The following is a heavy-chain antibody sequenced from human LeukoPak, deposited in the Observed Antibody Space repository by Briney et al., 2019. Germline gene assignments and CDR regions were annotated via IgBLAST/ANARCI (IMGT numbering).Heavy chain of an antibody. J-gene: IGHJ4*02. CDR3: AHSSKVNRAFFFDY. D-gene: IGHD2/OR15-2a*01. V-gene: IGHV2-5*02. CDR1: GFSLSTTGVG. Sequence: VSGPTLVKPTQTLTLTCTFSGFSLSTTGVGVGWIRQPPGKALEWLAHIYWDDDKRYRASLRNRLTITKDTSKNQVVLTMTNMDPVDTATYYCAHSSKVNRAFFFDYWGRGTLVTVSS. CDR2: IYWDDDK.